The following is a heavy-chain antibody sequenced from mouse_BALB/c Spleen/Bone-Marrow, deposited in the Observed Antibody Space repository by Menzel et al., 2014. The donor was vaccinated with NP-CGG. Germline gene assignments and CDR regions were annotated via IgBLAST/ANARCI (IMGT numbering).Heavy chain of an antibody. Sequence: LQESGSELVRPGGSVKLSCKASGYTFTSYWMNWVRQRPGQGLEWIGNFYPGWGSTNYDEKFKSKATLTVDTSSSTAYMHLSSLTSEDSAVYYCTRGDYDYDGFAYWGQGTLVTVSA. CDR2: FYPGWGST. CDR3: TRGDYDYDGFAY. CDR1: GYTFTSYW. V-gene: IGHV1S22*01. D-gene: IGHD2-4*01. J-gene: IGHJ3*01.